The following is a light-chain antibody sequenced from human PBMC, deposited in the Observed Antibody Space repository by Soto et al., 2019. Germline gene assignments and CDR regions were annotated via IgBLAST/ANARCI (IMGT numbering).Light chain of an antibody. CDR1: QSVSSS. J-gene: IGKJ5*01. Sequence: EIVLTQSPATLSLSPGDRATLSCRASQSVSSSLVWLQQKPGQAPRLLIYDASNRATGIPARFSGSGSGTDFTLTISSLEPEDFAVYYCQQRTNWPPITFGQGTRLEIK. CDR2: DAS. V-gene: IGKV3-11*01. CDR3: QQRTNWPPIT.